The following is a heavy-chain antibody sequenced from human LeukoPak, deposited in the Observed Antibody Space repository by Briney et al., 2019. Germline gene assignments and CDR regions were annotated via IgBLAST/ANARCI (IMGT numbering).Heavy chain of an antibody. V-gene: IGHV4-59*01. CDR1: GGSISSYY. D-gene: IGHD1-14*01. CDR3: ARGGFRAQTEDAFDI. Sequence: SVTLSLTCTVSGGSISSYYWSWIRQPPGKGLEWIGYIYYSGSTNYNPSLKSRVTISVDTSKNQFSLKLSSVTAADTAVYYCARGGFRAQTEDAFDIWGQGTMVTVSS. CDR2: IYYSGST. J-gene: IGHJ3*02.